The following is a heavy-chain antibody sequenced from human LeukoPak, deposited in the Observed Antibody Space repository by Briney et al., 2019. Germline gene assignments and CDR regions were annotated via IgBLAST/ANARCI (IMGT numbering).Heavy chain of an antibody. CDR3: ASYGGGDLLDY. V-gene: IGHV3-53*01. Sequence: GGSLRLSCAASGFTVSSNYMSWVRQAPGKGLEWVSVIYSGGSTYYADSVKGRFTISRDNAKNSLYLQMNSLRAEDTAVYYCASYGGGDLLDYWGQGTPVTVSS. CDR1: GFTVSSNY. CDR2: IYSGGST. D-gene: IGHD2-21*02. J-gene: IGHJ4*02.